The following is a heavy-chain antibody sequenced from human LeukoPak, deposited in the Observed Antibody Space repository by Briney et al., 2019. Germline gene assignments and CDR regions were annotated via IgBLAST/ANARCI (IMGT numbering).Heavy chain of an antibody. CDR1: GGSISSGDYY. V-gene: IGHV4-30-4*01. J-gene: IGHJ4*02. CDR2: IYYSGST. D-gene: IGHD6-19*01. CDR3: ARDSDSSGWYDY. Sequence: SEILYLTCTVSGGSISSGDYYWSWIRQPPGKGLEWIGYIYYSGSTYYNPSLKSRVTISVDTSKNQFSLKLSSVTAADTAVYYCARDSDSSGWYDYWGQGTLVTVSS.